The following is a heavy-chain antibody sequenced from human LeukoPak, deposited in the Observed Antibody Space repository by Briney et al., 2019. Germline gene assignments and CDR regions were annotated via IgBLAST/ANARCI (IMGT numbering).Heavy chain of an antibody. V-gene: IGHV3-11*04. CDR3: AKWLSWGGFDY. CDR1: GFTFSDSY. J-gene: IGHJ4*02. D-gene: IGHD3-16*01. Sequence: SGGSLRLSCAASGFTFSDSYMTWIRQAPGKGLEWVSYISYGGTTIYYADSVKGRFTISRDNAMSSLYLQMNSLRAEDTAVYYCAKWLSWGGFDYWGQGTLVTVSS. CDR2: ISYGGTTI.